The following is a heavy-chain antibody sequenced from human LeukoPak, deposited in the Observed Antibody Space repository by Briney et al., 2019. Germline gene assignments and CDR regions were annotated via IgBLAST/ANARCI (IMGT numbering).Heavy chain of an antibody. V-gene: IGHV3-23*01. CDR2: ISGNTANT. D-gene: IGHD6-13*01. CDR3: AKMGSSSWYGGYY. J-gene: IGHJ4*02. Sequence: PGGFLRLSCAASEFTFSSYGMSWVRQAPGKGLEWVSWISGNTANTYYADSVQGRFSISRDNSKNTLYLQMNSLRAEDTAVYYCAKMGSSSWYGGYYWGQGTLVTVSS. CDR1: EFTFSSYG.